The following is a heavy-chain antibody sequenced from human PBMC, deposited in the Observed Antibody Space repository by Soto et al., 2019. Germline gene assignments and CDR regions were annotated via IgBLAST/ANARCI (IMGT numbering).Heavy chain of an antibody. J-gene: IGHJ4*02. D-gene: IGHD5-12*01. CDR1: GFTFSSYA. V-gene: IGHV3-30*18. Sequence: QVQLVESGGGVVQPGRSLRLSCAASGFTFSSYAMHWVRQAPGKGLQWVAVISYDGSNKYYADSVKGRFTISRDNSKNTLYLQMNSLRAEDTAVYYCAKDLNGYKYWGQGTLVTVSS. CDR3: AKDLNGYKY. CDR2: ISYDGSNK.